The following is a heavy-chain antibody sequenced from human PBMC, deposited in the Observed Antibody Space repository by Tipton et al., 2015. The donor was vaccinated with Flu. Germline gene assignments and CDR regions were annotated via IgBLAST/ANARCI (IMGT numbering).Heavy chain of an antibody. J-gene: IGHJ5*02. CDR1: GYSISGDYY. D-gene: IGHD4-17*01. V-gene: IGHV4-38-2*02. CDR2: SHHSGGT. CDR3: ARHRGTTATTLDWFDP. Sequence: TLSLTCTVSGYSISGDYYWGWIRQPPGKGLEWIGSSHHSGGTYYNPPLKSRVTISVDTPKSQFSLRLNSVTAADTGVYYCARHRGTTATTLDWFDPWGQGTLVNVSS.